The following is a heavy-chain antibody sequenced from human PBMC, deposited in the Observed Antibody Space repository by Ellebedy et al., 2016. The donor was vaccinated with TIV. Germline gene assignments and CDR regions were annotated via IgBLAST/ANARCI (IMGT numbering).Heavy chain of an antibody. CDR2: IIPSSGGT. Sequence: AASVKVSCKASGYTFTTYYIHWMRQAPGQGLEWLGWIIPSSGGTNYAPKFRGRVAMTRDTSVSTAYMELTNLRSDDTAIYYCARGVLLAGRGTFDYWGQGALVTVSS. D-gene: IGHD3-10*01. V-gene: IGHV1-2*02. CDR1: GYTFTTYY. J-gene: IGHJ4*02. CDR3: ARGVLLAGRGTFDY.